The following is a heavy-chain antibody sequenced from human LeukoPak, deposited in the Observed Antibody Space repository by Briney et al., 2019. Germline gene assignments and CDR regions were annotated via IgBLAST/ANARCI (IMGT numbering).Heavy chain of an antibody. J-gene: IGHJ5*02. CDR3: ARVLSIVVVPGATFWFDP. CDR1: GGSISSYY. D-gene: IGHD2-2*01. Sequence: PSETLSLTCTVSGGSISSYYWSWIRQPAGEGLEWIGRIYTSGSTNYNPSLKSRVTMSVDTSKNQFSLKLSSVTAADTAVYHCARVLSIVVVPGATFWFDPWGQGTLVTVSS. CDR2: IYTSGST. V-gene: IGHV4-4*07.